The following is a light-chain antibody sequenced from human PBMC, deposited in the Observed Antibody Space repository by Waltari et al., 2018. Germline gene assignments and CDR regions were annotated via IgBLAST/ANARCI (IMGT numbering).Light chain of an antibody. V-gene: IGKV3-15*01. CDR2: GAS. CDR3: QQYNNWPPWT. J-gene: IGKJ1*01. CDR1: PSVYTN. Sequence: ETVMTQSPATLSVSPGERATLSCRASPSVYTNLAWYQQKPGQAPRLLIYGASTRATGIPARFSGSGSGTEFTLTISSLQSEDFAVYYCQQYNNWPPWTFGQGTKVEIK.